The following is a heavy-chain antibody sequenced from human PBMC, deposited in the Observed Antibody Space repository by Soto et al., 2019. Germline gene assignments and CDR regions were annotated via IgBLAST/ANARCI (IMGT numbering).Heavy chain of an antibody. Sequence: QVQLQQWGAGLLKPSETLSLTCAVYGGSFSGYFWSWIRQPPGTGLEWIGEINRSGGPNYSPSLKSRVTRSVDTSNNHFSLKLSSVTAADTAVYYCARLGTYWGQGVLVTVSS. D-gene: IGHD2-21*01. J-gene: IGHJ4*02. V-gene: IGHV4-34*01. CDR1: GGSFSGYF. CDR3: ARLGTY. CDR2: INRSGGP.